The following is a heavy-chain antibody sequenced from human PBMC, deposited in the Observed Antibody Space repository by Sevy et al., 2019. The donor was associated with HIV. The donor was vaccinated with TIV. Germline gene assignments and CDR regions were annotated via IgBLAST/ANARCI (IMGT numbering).Heavy chain of an antibody. D-gene: IGHD6-6*01. CDR1: GYSISSGYY. J-gene: IGHJ4*02. V-gene: IGHV4-38-2*01. Sequence: SETLSLTCAVSGYSISSGYYWGWIRQPPGKGLEWIGSIYHSGSTYYNPSLKSRVTISVDTSKNQFSLKLSSVTAADTAVYYCARVFGSSNYFDYWCQGTLVTVSS. CDR3: ARVFGSSNYFDY. CDR2: IYHSGST.